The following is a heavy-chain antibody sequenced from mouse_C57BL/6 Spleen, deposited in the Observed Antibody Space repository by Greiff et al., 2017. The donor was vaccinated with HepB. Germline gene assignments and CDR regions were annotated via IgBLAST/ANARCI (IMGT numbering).Heavy chain of an antibody. D-gene: IGHD1-1*01. CDR1: GFTFSSYA. CDR2: ISDGGSYT. CDR3: ARDTGDFDY. V-gene: IGHV5-4*01. Sequence: EVQGAESGGGLVKPGGSLKLSCAASGFTFSSYAMSWVRQTPEKRLEWVATISDGGSYTYYPDNVKGRFTISRDNAKNNLYLQMSHLKSEDTAMYYCARDTGDFDYWGQGTTLTVSS. J-gene: IGHJ2*01.